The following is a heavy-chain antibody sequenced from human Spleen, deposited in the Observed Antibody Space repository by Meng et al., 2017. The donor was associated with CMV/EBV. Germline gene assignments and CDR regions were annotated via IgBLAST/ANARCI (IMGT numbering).Heavy chain of an antibody. Sequence: TCTVSGGPIKNPNYYWSWNRHQPGKGLEWLGYSYYTGAYYNPSLASRIFIPLDSSNNRYSLTLRDVTAADTALYFCARVRGSGSEDYWGPGTLVTVSS. J-gene: IGHJ4*02. CDR1: GGPIKNPNYY. D-gene: IGHD3-10*01. CDR2: SYYTGA. CDR3: ARVRGSGSEDY. V-gene: IGHV4-31*03.